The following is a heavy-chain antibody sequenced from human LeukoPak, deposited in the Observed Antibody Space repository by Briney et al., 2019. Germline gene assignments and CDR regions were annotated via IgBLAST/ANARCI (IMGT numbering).Heavy chain of an antibody. CDR3: ARLGEMATITILNDVFDV. J-gene: IGHJ3*01. Sequence: GEFLKISCKGSEYSFSNHWIGWVRQMPGKGLEWMGIIFPGDSDTRYSPSFQGLVTISADKSITTAYLQWSSLRASDTAMYYCARLGEMATITILNDVFDVWGQGTMVTVSP. D-gene: IGHD5-24*01. CDR2: IFPGDSDT. V-gene: IGHV5-51*01. CDR1: EYSFSNHW.